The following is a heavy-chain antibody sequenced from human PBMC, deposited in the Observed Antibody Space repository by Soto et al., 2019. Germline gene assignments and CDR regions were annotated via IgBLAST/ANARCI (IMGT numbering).Heavy chain of an antibody. J-gene: IGHJ4*02. Sequence: RHSYTASGLNFVDHAMHWVRQNPGKGLEWVSGISWNSGSIGYADSVKGRFTISRDNAKNSLYLQMNSLRAEDTALYYCAKADDSNSWDVPYFDFCGQGPLVSVSS. V-gene: IGHV3-9*01. CDR1: GLNFVDHA. CDR2: ISWNSGSI. CDR3: AKADDSNSWDVPYFDF. D-gene: IGHD6-13*01.